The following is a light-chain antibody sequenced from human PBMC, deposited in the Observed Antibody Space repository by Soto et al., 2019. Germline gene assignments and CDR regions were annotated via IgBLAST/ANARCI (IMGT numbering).Light chain of an antibody. Sequence: QSVLTQPPSVSGAPGQRVTISCTGSSSNIGADYDVHWYQQLPGTATKLLIYGNSNRPSGVPDRFSGSKSGTSASLAITGLQAEDEADYYCQSYDSSLSAVVFGGGTKVTVL. CDR3: QSYDSSLSAVV. CDR1: SSNIGADYD. CDR2: GNS. J-gene: IGLJ3*02. V-gene: IGLV1-40*01.